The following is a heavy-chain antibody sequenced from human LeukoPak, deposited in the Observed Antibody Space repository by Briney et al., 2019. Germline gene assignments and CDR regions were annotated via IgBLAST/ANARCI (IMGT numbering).Heavy chain of an antibody. CDR3: AKDGDWGRFDH. V-gene: IGHV3-23*01. D-gene: IGHD2-21*01. Sequence: GGSLRLSRAVSGFSLRSHGINWVRQAPRKGLEWVSGISLPGGITYYKASARGRFTISSGNLKNTVSLQLTSLRADDTAMYYCAKDGDWGRFDHWGQGTLVTVSS. CDR2: ISLPGGIT. J-gene: IGHJ1*01. CDR1: GFSLRSHG.